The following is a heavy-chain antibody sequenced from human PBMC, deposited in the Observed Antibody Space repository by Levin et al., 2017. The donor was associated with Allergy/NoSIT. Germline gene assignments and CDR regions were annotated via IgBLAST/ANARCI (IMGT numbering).Heavy chain of an antibody. J-gene: IGHJ3*02. Sequence: GESLKISCAASGFTFSSYAMHWVRQAPGKGLEWVAVISYDGSNKYYADSVKGRFTISRDNSKNTLYLQMNSLRAEDTAVYYCARDTGYYDSSGYKPNDAFDIWGQGTMVTVSS. CDR1: GFTFSSYA. CDR2: ISYDGSNK. CDR3: ARDTGYYDSSGYKPNDAFDI. D-gene: IGHD3-22*01. V-gene: IGHV3-30-3*01.